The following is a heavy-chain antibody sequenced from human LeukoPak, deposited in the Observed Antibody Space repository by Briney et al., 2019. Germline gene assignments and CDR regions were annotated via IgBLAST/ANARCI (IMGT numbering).Heavy chain of an antibody. J-gene: IGHJ4*02. D-gene: IGHD3-22*01. CDR3: ARDTNCNYYDSSGHSTTGFSG. V-gene: IGHV1-18*01. CDR2: ISAYNGNT. Sequence: ASVKVSCKASGYTFTSYGISWVRQAPGQGLEWMGWISAYNGNTNYAQKLHGRVTMTTDTSTSTAYMEQRSLRSDDTAMCYCARDTNCNYYDSSGHSTTGFSGGGQRSLVSV. CDR1: GYTFTSYG.